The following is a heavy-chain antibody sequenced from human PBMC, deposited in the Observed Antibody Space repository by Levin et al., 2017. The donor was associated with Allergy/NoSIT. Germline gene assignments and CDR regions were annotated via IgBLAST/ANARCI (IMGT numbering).Heavy chain of an antibody. V-gene: IGHV4-59*08. J-gene: IGHJ4*02. CDR3: ARGYGAGSTWRPTTFDH. D-gene: IGHD6-13*01. Sequence: SETLSLTCTVSGGSISSYYWTWFRQPPGKGLECIGYITGSGSTNYNPSLKSRVTISADMSKNQFSLKVNSVTAADPAVYDCARGYGAGSTWRPTTFDHWGLGTLVT. CDR2: ITGSGST. CDR1: GGSISSYY.